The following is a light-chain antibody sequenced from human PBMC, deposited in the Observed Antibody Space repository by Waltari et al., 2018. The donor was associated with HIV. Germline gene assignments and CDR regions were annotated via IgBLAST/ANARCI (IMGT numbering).Light chain of an antibody. CDR3: LQHNSYLWT. J-gene: IGKJ1*01. CDR1: QGNRND. Sequence: DIHITQSPSSLSASIGHRVPITCRASQGNRNDLDWYQQKQAKAPKRLIYAASNMQSGVPSRFSGSGSGTEFTLTISSLQPEDFATYYCLQHNSYLWTFGQGTKVEIK. V-gene: IGKV1-17*01. CDR2: AAS.